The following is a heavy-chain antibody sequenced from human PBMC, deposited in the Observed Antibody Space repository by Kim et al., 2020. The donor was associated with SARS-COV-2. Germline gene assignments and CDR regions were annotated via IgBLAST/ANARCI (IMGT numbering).Heavy chain of an antibody. J-gene: IGHJ6*02. CDR1: GYSFTSYW. CDR2: IYPGDSDT. D-gene: IGHD5-12*01. V-gene: IGHV5-51*01. Sequence: GESLKISCKGSGYSFTSYWIGWVRQMPGKGLEWMGIIYPGDSDTRYSPSFQGQVTISADKSISTAYLQWSSLKASDTAMYYCARAYSGYEGYYYYGMDVWGQGTTVTVSS. CDR3: ARAYSGYEGYYYYGMDV.